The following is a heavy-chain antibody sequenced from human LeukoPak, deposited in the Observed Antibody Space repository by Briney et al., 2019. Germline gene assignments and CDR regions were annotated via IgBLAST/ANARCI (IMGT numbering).Heavy chain of an antibody. D-gene: IGHD5/OR15-5a*01. V-gene: IGHV1-46*01. CDR2: INPNTGST. Sequence: ASVTVSCKASGYTFINYYLHWVRQAPGQGLVWMGQINPNTGSTNCAQMFQGRVTMTADTSTNTVYMELNSLTSDDTAVYYCARDLSGWGNSVYWGQGTLVTVSS. CDR1: GYTFINYY. J-gene: IGHJ4*02. CDR3: ARDLSGWGNSVY.